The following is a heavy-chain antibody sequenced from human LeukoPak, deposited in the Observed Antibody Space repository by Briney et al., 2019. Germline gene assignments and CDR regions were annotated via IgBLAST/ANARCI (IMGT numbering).Heavy chain of an antibody. CDR1: GFTFSSYA. CDR3: ARDSSGFDY. D-gene: IGHD6-19*01. J-gene: IGHJ4*02. V-gene: IGHV3-23*01. Sequence: PGGSLRLSCAASGFTFSSYAMSWVRQAPGKGLEWVSAISGSGGSTYYADSVKGRSTISRDNAKNSLYLQMNSLRAEDTAVYYCARDSSGFDYWGQGTLVTVSS. CDR2: ISGSGGST.